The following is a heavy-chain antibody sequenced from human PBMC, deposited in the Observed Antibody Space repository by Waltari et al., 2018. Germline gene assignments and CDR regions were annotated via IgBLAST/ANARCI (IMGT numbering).Heavy chain of an antibody. CDR2: IKQDGSEK. CDR1: GFTFSSLW. D-gene: IGHD1-26*01. J-gene: IGHJ3*01. V-gene: IGHV3-7*03. CDR3: ARGGAGATRNDVFDV. Sequence: EVQLVESGGGLVQPGGFLRLSCAASGFTFSSLWMSWVRQAPGEGLEGVANIKQDGSEKYYVDSVKGRFTISRDNAKNSLYLQMNSLRAEDTAVYYCARGGAGATRNDVFDVWGQGTMVTVSS.